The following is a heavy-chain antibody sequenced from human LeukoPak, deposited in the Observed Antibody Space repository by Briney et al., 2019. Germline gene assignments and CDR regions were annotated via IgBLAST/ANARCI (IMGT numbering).Heavy chain of an antibody. CDR2: ISSDGSNK. V-gene: IGHV3-30-3*01. CDR1: AFTFSSYP. D-gene: IGHD6-13*01. CDR3: ARDMASVYSSSWRFYFDY. Sequence: GGSLRLSCAASAFTFSSYPMHWVRQAPGEGLEWVAVISSDGSNKYYGDSVKGRFTISRDNSKNTLYLQMNSLRPEDTAVYYCARDMASVYSSSWRFYFDYWGQGTLVTVSS. J-gene: IGHJ4*02.